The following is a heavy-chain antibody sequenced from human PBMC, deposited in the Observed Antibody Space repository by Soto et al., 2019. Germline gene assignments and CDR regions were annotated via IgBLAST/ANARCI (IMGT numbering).Heavy chain of an antibody. D-gene: IGHD6-19*01. CDR2: INPNSGST. J-gene: IGHJ5*02. CDR1: GYTFTGYY. Sequence: ASVKVSCKASGYTFTGYYMHWVRQAPGQGLGWRGWINPNSGSTNYAQKFQGWVTMTRDTSISTAYMELSRLRSDGTAVYYCARSGWFSNWFDPWGQGTLVTVSS. CDR3: ARSGWFSNWFDP. V-gene: IGHV1-2*04.